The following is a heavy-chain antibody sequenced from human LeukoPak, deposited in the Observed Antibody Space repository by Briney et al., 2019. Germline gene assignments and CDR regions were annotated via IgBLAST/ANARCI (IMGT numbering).Heavy chain of an antibody. J-gene: IGHJ5*02. CDR3: AKGSSWSERRGNWFDP. Sequence: GGSLRLSCAASGFTFSSYAMSWVRQAPGKELEWVSAISGSGGSTYYADSVKGRFTISRDNSKNTLYLQMNSLRAEDTAVYYCAKGSSWSERRGNWFDPWGQGTLVTVSS. CDR1: GFTFSSYA. D-gene: IGHD6-13*01. V-gene: IGHV3-23*01. CDR2: ISGSGGST.